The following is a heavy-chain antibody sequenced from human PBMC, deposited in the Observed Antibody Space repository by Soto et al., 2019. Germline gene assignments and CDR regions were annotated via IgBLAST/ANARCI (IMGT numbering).Heavy chain of an antibody. CDR2: LTGSSSNI. V-gene: IGHV3-23*01. Sequence: LRLSCAASGFSFRNYAMSWVRQAPGKGLEWISTLTGSSSNIYYADSVKGRFAISRDNSRNTLYLQMNSLTAEDTAVYYCANGRATYGLLTHDYWGQGTLVTVSS. D-gene: IGHD3-10*01. J-gene: IGHJ4*02. CDR1: GFSFRNYA. CDR3: ANGRATYGLLTHDY.